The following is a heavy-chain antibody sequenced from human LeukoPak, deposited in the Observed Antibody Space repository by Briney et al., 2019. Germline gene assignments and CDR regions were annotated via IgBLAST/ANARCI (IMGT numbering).Heavy chain of an antibody. CDR2: VYYTGIT. CDR1: GGSISTSTYN. CDR3: ARQVRSPVVMFMDV. V-gene: IGHV4-39*01. D-gene: IGHD3-22*01. Sequence: SETLSLTCTVAGGSISTSTYNWGWIRQPPGKGLEWIGSVYYTGITYYNPSVESRVTISVDTSKNHFSLELNSVAAADTGVYFCARQVRSPVVMFMDVWGKGTTVIVSS. J-gene: IGHJ6*03.